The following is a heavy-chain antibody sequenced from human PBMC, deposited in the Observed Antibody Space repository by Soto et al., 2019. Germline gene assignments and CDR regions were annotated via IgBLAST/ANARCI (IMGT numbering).Heavy chain of an antibody. D-gene: IGHD7-27*01. CDR3: ARDTGDGTLDF. J-gene: IGHJ4*02. Sequence: QVHLVQSGAEVRKPGASVKVSCKASGYTFSSYAMHWVRQAPGQRLEWMGWINAGYGNTKSSQKFQDRVTISRDTSASTAYMELTSLRSEDTAVYCCARDTGDGTLDFWGQGTLVTVSS. V-gene: IGHV1-3*01. CDR1: GYTFSSYA. CDR2: INAGYGNT.